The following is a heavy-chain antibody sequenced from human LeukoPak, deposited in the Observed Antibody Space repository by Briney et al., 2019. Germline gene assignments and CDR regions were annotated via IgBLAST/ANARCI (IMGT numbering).Heavy chain of an antibody. Sequence: EPSETLSLTCTVSGGSISSYYWSWIRQPPGKGLEWIGYIYYSGSTNYNPSLKSRVTISVDTSKNQFSLKLSSVTAADTAVYYCARHMGADYFDYWGQGTLVTVSS. CDR2: IYYSGST. CDR3: ARHMGADYFDY. V-gene: IGHV4-59*08. D-gene: IGHD1-26*01. CDR1: GGSISSYY. J-gene: IGHJ4*02.